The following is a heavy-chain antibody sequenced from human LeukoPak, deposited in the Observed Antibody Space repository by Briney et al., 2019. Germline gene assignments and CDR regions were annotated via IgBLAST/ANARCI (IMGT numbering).Heavy chain of an antibody. V-gene: IGHV3-7*01. CDR1: GFTFSSYW. CDR2: IKQDGSEK. Sequence: GGSLRLSCAASGFTFSSYWMSWVRQAPGKGLEWVANIKQDGSEKYYADSVKGRFTISRDNAKNSLYLQMNSLRAEDTAVYYCARGFLAVEGPFDYWGQGTLVTVSS. CDR3: ARGFLAVEGPFDY. D-gene: IGHD6-19*01. J-gene: IGHJ4*02.